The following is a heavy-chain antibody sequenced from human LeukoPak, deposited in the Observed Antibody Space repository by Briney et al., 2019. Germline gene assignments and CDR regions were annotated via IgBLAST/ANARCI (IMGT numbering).Heavy chain of an antibody. D-gene: IGHD3-22*01. CDR1: GFRFDDYG. J-gene: IGHJ6*03. CDR2: INWNGIST. CDR3: ARAPLTRYWYESSFDHDTFYYYMGV. Sequence: GGSLRLSCAASGFRFDDYGMTWVRQAPGKGLEWVSGINWNGISTGYADSVKGRFTISRDNAKNSLYLQMNSLRAEDTAFYYCARAPLTRYWYESSFDHDTFYYYMGVWGKGTTVTVSS. V-gene: IGHV3-20*04.